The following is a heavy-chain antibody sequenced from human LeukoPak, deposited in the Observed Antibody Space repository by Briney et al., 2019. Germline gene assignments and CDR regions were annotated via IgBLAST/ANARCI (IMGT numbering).Heavy chain of an antibody. V-gene: IGHV5-51*01. Sequence: GESLKISCMGSGYSFTSYWMGWVRQMPGIGLEWKGIIYPGDSDTRYSPSFQGQVTISADKSISTAYLQWSSLKASDTAMYYCARRYCGTTSCYPGHWGQCTLVTVSS. CDR1: GYSFTSYW. CDR2: IYPGDSDT. D-gene: IGHD2-2*01. CDR3: ARRYCGTTSCYPGH. J-gene: IGHJ1*01.